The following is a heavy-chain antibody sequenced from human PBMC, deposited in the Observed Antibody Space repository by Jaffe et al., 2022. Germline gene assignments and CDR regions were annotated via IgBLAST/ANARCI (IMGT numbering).Heavy chain of an antibody. CDR1: GGSISSGSYY. CDR2: IYTSGST. J-gene: IGHJ6*03. V-gene: IGHV4-61*02. CDR3: ARDRDTVPKRYYYYMDV. D-gene: IGHD4-17*01. Sequence: QVQLQESGPGLVKPSQTLSLTCTVSGGSISSGSYYWSWIRQPAGKGLEWIGRIYTSGSTNYNPSLKSRVTISVDTSKNQFSLKLSSVTAADTAVYYCARDRDTVPKRYYYYMDVWGKGTTVTVSS.